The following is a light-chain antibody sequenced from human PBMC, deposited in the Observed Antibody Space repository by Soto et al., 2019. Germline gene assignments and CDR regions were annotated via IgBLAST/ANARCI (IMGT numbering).Light chain of an antibody. J-gene: IGKJ1*01. Sequence: EVVLTQSPDTLSLSPGETATLSCRASQSLRATYVAWYQQRPGQAPRLLIYGASFRATCIPARFSGRGSGTDFTLSISRLEPEDFAVYYCQQYVTSPRTFGQGTKVDIK. V-gene: IGKV3-20*01. CDR2: GAS. CDR1: QSLRATY. CDR3: QQYVTSPRT.